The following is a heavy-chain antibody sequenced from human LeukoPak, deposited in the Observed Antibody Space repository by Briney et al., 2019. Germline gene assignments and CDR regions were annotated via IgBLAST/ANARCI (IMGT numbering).Heavy chain of an antibody. V-gene: IGHV3-23*01. CDR1: GFTFSTFA. J-gene: IGHJ3*02. D-gene: IGHD3-22*01. Sequence: GGSLRLSCAASGFTFSTFAMSWVRQAPGKGLEGVSTISGSGGSTYYADSVKGRFTISRDNSKNTLYLQMNSLRAEDTAVYYCAKGFVTDSSGYYAVFAFDIWGQGTMVTVSS. CDR3: AKGFVTDSSGYYAVFAFDI. CDR2: ISGSGGST.